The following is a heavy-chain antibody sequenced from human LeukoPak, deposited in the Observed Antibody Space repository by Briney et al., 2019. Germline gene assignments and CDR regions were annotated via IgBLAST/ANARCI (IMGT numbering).Heavy chain of an antibody. CDR3: AKDLAPAAY. CDR2: LTGSGGST. J-gene: IGHJ4*02. D-gene: IGHD2-2*01. CDR1: GFTFSYYE. V-gene: IGHV3-23*01. Sequence: PGGSLRLSCAASGFTFSYYEMNWVRQAPGKGLEWVSALTGSGGSTYYADSVKGRFTISRDNSKKTLFLQMNSLRAEDTAVYYCAKDLAPAAYWGQGTLVTVSS.